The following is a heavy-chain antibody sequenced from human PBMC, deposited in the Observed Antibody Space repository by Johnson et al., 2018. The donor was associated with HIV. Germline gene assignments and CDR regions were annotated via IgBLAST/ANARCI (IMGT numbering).Heavy chain of an antibody. CDR1: GFTFSSYA. Sequence: QVQLVESGGGVVQPGRSLRLSCAASGFTFSSYAMHWVRQAPGRGLEWVSFIRYDGGNKSYGDSVKGRFTISRDNSKNTLYLQMNSLRAEDTAVYYCAKDRLVGATGDAFDIWGQGTMVTVSS. V-gene: IGHV3-30*02. CDR3: AKDRLVGATGDAFDI. J-gene: IGHJ3*02. CDR2: IRYDGGNK. D-gene: IGHD1-26*01.